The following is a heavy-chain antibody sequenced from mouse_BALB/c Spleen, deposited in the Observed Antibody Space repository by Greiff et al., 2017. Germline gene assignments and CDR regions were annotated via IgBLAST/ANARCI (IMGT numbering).Heavy chain of an antibody. Sequence: VQLQQSGPELVKPGASVKMSCKASGYTFTSYVMHWVKQKPGQGLEWIGYINPYNDGTKYNQKFKGKATLTSDKSSSTAYMELSSLTSEDSAVCCFAGGYYGNCYEGWFDDWGQGTLVTVSA. CDR1: GYTFTSYV. D-gene: IGHD1-1*01. V-gene: IGHV1-14*01. CDR2: INPYNDGT. CDR3: AGGYYGNCYEGWFDD. J-gene: IGHJ3*01.